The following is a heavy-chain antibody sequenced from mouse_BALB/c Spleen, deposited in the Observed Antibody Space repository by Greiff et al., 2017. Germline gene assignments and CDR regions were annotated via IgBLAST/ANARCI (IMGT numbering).Heavy chain of an antibody. Sequence: VQLQQSGPELVKPGASVKIPCKASGYTFTDYNMDWVKQSHGKSLEWIGDINPNNGGTIYNQKFKGKATLTVDKSSSTAYMELRSLTSEDTAVYYCARFDLGYYGSDAMDYWGQGTSVTVSS. V-gene: IGHV1-18*01. J-gene: IGHJ4*01. CDR1: GYTFTDYN. CDR2: INPNNGGT. D-gene: IGHD1-1*01. CDR3: ARFDLGYYGSDAMDY.